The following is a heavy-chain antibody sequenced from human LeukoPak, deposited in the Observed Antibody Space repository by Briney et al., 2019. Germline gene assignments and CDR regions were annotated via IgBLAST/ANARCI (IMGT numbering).Heavy chain of an antibody. V-gene: IGHV3-72*01. Sequence: GGSLRLSCAASGFTFSDHYMDWVRQAPGKGLEWVGRIRNKANSYTTEYAASVKGRFTVSRDNSKNSLYLQMNSLKTEDTAVYYCVGGAVYSFDCWGQGTLVTVSS. J-gene: IGHJ4*02. CDR2: IRNKANSYTT. CDR3: VGGAVYSFDC. CDR1: GFTFSDHY.